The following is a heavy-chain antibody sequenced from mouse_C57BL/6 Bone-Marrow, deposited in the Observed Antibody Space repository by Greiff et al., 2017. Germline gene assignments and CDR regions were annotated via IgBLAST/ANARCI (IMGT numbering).Heavy chain of an antibody. J-gene: IGHJ1*03. V-gene: IGHV1-81*01. CDR3: AREGDYYGGLWYFDV. CDR1: GYTFTSYG. CDR2: IYPRSGNT. Sequence: QVQLQQSGAELARPGASVKLSCKASGYTFTSYGISWVKQRPGQGLEWIGEIYPRSGNTYYTEKFKGKATLTADKSSSTAYMALRSLTSEDSAVYFCAREGDYYGGLWYFDVWGTGTTVTVSS. D-gene: IGHD1-1*02.